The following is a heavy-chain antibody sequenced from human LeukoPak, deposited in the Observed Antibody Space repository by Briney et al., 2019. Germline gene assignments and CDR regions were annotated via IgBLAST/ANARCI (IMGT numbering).Heavy chain of an antibody. CDR3: ARADYGSARFLEWLNSFDP. J-gene: IGHJ5*02. Sequence: ASVKVSCKASGGTFTSDAICCGRRAPGQGHDWMGGIIPIFCTATYAEKFQGRGMIIWDESTSTAYMELRSLRSDDAAVDYCARADYGSARFLEWLNSFDPWGQGTLVTVSS. CDR2: IIPIFCTA. V-gene: IGHV1-69*13. CDR1: GGTFTSDA. D-gene: IGHD3-3*01.